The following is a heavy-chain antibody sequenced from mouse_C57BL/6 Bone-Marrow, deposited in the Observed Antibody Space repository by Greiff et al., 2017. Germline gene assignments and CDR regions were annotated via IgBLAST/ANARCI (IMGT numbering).Heavy chain of an antibody. CDR2: IDPNSGGT. Sequence: QVQLQQSGAELVKPGASVKLSCKASGYTFTSYWMHWVKQRPGRGLEWIGRIDPNSGGTTYNEKFKSKATLTVDKPSSTADMQLSSLTSEDSAVDYCARNGYYSAWFAYWGQGTLVTVSA. CDR3: ARNGYYSAWFAY. CDR1: GYTFTSYW. D-gene: IGHD2-3*01. V-gene: IGHV1-72*01. J-gene: IGHJ3*01.